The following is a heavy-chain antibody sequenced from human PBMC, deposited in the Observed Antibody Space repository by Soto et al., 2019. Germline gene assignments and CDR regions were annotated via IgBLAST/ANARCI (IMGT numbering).Heavy chain of an antibody. Sequence: ASVKVSCKASGGTFSSYAISWVRQAPGQGLEWMGGIIPIFGTANYAQKFQGRVTITADESTSTAYMELSSLRSEDTAVYYCAGGVSYYDFWSGYPLNFDYWGQGTLVTVSS. V-gene: IGHV1-69*13. D-gene: IGHD3-3*01. CDR2: IIPIFGTA. J-gene: IGHJ4*02. CDR1: GGTFSSYA. CDR3: AGGVSYYDFWSGYPLNFDY.